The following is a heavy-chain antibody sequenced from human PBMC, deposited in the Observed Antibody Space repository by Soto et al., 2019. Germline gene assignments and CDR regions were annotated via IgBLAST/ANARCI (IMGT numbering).Heavy chain of an antibody. V-gene: IGHV3-66*01. CDR3: ARDRLYVYGSGSSHHIDAFDI. D-gene: IGHD3-10*01. J-gene: IGHJ3*02. Sequence: PGGSLRLSCAASGFTVSSNYMSWVRQAPGKGLEWVLVIYSGGSTYYADSVKGRFTISRDNSKNTLYLQMNSLRAEDTAVYYCARDRLYVYGSGSSHHIDAFDIWGQGTMVTVSS. CDR2: IYSGGST. CDR1: GFTVSSNY.